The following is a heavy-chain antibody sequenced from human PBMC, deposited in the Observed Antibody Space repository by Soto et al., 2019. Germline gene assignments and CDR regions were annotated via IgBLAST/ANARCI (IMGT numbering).Heavy chain of an antibody. CDR2: MYSGGNT. CDR1: GGSFSSSTYY. J-gene: IGHJ5*02. D-gene: IGHD3-22*01. V-gene: IGHV4-39*01. CDR3: ARQPYDSTGYYYGA. Sequence: QLQLQESGPGLVKPSETLSLTCTVSGGSFSSSTYYWGWIRQPPGKGLEWIGSMYSGGNTYYNPSIKSRVTISVDTSKNRFPMKLTSVTAADTAMDYCARQPYDSTGYYYGAWGQGTLVTVSS.